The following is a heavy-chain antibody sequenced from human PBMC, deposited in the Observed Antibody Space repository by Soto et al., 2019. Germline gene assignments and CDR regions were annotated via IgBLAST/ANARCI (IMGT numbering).Heavy chain of an antibody. V-gene: IGHV3-33*01. CDR2: IWYDGSNS. CDR3: ARKLRGHTGYDGIGVIDS. D-gene: IGHD5-12*01. Sequence: QVQLVESGGGVVQPGTSLRLSCAASGFTFGHHGMHWVRQAPGKGLEWVAIIWYDGSNSYYGDSVKGRFTISRDNSKNTLYLQMNNLRVDDTAVYYCARKLRGHTGYDGIGVIDSWGQGTLVSVSS. J-gene: IGHJ3*01. CDR1: GFTFGHHG.